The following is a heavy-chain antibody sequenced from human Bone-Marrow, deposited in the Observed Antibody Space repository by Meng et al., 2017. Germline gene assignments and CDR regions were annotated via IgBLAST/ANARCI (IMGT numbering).Heavy chain of an antibody. CDR2: ISYDGSHK. CDR3: ARGTWIQLWRLDY. Sequence: ELVDAGGGVGHPGRSLRISCVASGFTFSSFVVSWVRQTPGKGLEWVAIISYDGSHKNYADSVRGRFTISRDNSKNTLYLQMSSLRPDDTAVYYCARGTWIQLWRLDYWGQGTLVTVSS. D-gene: IGHD5-18*01. J-gene: IGHJ4*02. V-gene: IGHV3-30-3*01. CDR1: GFTFSSFV.